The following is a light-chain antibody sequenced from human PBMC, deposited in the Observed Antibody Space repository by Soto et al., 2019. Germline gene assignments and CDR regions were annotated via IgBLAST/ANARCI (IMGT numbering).Light chain of an antibody. Sequence: QSAPTQPASVSGSPGQSITISCTGTSSDVGGYNYVSCYHQHPGKAPKLMIYDVSNRPSGVSNRFSGSKAGNTASLTISGLQAEDEADYYCSSYTSSSLYVFGTGTKVTV. CDR1: SSDVGGYNY. J-gene: IGLJ1*01. CDR3: SSYTSSSLYV. V-gene: IGLV2-14*01. CDR2: DVS.